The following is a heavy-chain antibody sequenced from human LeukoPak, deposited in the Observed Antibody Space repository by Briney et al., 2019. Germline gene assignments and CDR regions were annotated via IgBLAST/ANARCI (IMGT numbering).Heavy chain of an antibody. CDR1: GYSISSGYY. D-gene: IGHD3-3*01. CDR3: ARAPFGYYPYYFDY. CDR2: IYHTGST. V-gene: IGHV4-38-2*02. Sequence: SETLSLTCTVSGYSISSGYYWGWIRQSPGKGLEWIGSIYHTGSTYYNPSLKSRVTISVDTSKNQFSLKLSSVTAADTAVYYCARAPFGYYPYYFDYWGQGTLVTVSS. J-gene: IGHJ4*02.